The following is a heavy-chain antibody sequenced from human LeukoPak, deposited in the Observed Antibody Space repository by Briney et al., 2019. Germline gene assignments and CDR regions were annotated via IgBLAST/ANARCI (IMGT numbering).Heavy chain of an antibody. CDR1: GYTFTGDY. Sequence: ASVKVSCKASGYTFTGDYMHWVRQAPGQGLEWMGWINPNSGDTNYAQKFQGRVTITADESTSTAYMELSSLRSEDTAVYYCARGEGYCSSTSCYSRGLDPWGQGTLVTVSS. V-gene: IGHV1-2*02. J-gene: IGHJ5*02. CDR2: INPNSGDT. D-gene: IGHD2-2*01. CDR3: ARGEGYCSSTSCYSRGLDP.